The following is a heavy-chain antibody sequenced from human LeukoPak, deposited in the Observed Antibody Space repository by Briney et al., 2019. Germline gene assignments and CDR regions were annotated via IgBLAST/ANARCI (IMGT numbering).Heavy chain of an antibody. Sequence: GASVKVSCKASGGTFSSYAINWVRQATGQGLEWMGWMNPNSGNTGYAQKFQGRVTMTRNTSISTAYMELSSLRSEDTAVYYCARRGITGTTNYYYGMDVWGQGTTVTVSS. CDR1: GGTFSSYA. J-gene: IGHJ6*02. D-gene: IGHD1-7*01. CDR2: MNPNSGNT. CDR3: ARRGITGTTNYYYGMDV. V-gene: IGHV1-8*02.